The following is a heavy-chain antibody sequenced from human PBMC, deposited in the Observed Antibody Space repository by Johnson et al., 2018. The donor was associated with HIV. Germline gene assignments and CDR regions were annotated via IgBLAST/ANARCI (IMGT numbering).Heavy chain of an antibody. CDR1: GFTVSSNY. V-gene: IGHV3-53*01. D-gene: IGHD4-17*01. CDR3: ARVRPFYGDYPDDAFDI. CDR2: IYYGGRT. Sequence: VQLVESGGGLIQPGGSLRLYCAASGFTVSSNYMNWVRQAPGKGLEWVSLIYYGGRTYYADSVKGRFTISRDNSKNTLYLQMNSLRAEDTAVYYCARVRPFYGDYPDDAFDIWGQGTMVTVSS. J-gene: IGHJ3*02.